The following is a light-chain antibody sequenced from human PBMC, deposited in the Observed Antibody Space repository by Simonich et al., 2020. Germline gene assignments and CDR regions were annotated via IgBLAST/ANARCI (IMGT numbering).Light chain of an antibody. J-gene: IGLJ3*02. CDR3: SSYTSSSTWV. CDR2: DVS. V-gene: IGLV2-14*01. Sequence: QSALTQPASVSGSPGQSITISCTGTRSNVGGYNYVSWYQQHPGKAPKLMIDDVSKRPSGVSNRFSGSKSGNTASLTISGLQAEDEAAYYCSSYTSSSTWVFGGGTKLTVL. CDR1: RSNVGGYNY.